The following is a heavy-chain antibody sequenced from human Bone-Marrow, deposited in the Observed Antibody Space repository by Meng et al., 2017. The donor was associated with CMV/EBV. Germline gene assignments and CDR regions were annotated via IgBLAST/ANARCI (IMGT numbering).Heavy chain of an antibody. CDR3: AREITRQFDKNDSTYYYRDY. CDR1: GFTFSRSV. CDR2: ISYDGSNK. D-gene: IGHD3-10*01. J-gene: IGHJ4*02. V-gene: IGHV3-30-3*01. Sequence: GGSLRLSCAASGFTFSRSVMHWVRQAPVKGLEWVAAISYDGSNKYYADSVKGRFTISRDTAKNTLYLQMNSLRPEDTAVYYCAREITRQFDKNDSTYYYRDYCGQGTLVTVSS.